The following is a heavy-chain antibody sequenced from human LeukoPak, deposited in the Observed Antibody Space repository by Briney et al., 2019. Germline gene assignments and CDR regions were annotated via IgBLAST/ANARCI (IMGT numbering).Heavy chain of an antibody. V-gene: IGHV3-48*03. J-gene: IGHJ4*02. Sequence: GGSLRLSCAASGFTFSSYEMNWVRQAPGKGLEWVSYISSSGSTIYYADSVKGRFTISRDNAKNSLYLQVNRLRAEDTAVCYCARGFCSGGSGYHDYWGQGTLVTASS. CDR3: ARGFCSGGSGYHDY. CDR1: GFTFSSYE. CDR2: ISSSGSTI. D-gene: IGHD2-15*01.